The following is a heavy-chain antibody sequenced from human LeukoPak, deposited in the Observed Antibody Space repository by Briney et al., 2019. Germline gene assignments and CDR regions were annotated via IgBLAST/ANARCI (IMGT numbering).Heavy chain of an antibody. CDR1: GGSISSYY. D-gene: IGHD3-22*01. J-gene: IGHJ4*02. CDR2: IYYTGST. CDR3: ARSSESYDRSGYYSYYFDY. Sequence: SETLSLTCTVSGGSISSYYWSWIRQPPGKGLEWIGYIYYTGSTNNNLSLKSRVTISVDTSKNQFSLKLSSVTAADTAVYYCARSSESYDRSGYYSYYFDYWGQGTLVTVSS. V-gene: IGHV4-59*01.